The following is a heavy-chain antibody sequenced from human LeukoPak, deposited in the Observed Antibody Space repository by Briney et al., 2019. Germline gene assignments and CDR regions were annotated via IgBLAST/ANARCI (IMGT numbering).Heavy chain of an antibody. J-gene: IGHJ4*02. CDR1: GGSFSGYY. V-gene: IGHV4-34*01. CDR2: INHSGST. CDR3: ARAGGTIFGVVTLRYYFDY. Sequence: SETLSLTCAVYGGSFSGYYWSWIRQPPGKGLEWIGEINHSGSTNYNPSLKSRVTISVDTSKHQFSLKLSCVTAADTAVYYCARAGGTIFGVVTLRYYFDYWGQGTLVTVSS. D-gene: IGHD3-3*01.